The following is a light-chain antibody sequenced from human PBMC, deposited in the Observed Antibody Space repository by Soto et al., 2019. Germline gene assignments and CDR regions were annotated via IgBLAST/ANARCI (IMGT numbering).Light chain of an antibody. CDR1: QGISSY. V-gene: IGKV1-9*01. J-gene: IGKJ2*01. Sequence: IPLTQSPSSLSASVGDRATITCRASQGISSYLAWYQQKPGQAPKLLIYAASTLQSGVPSRFSGSGSGTDFTLTISSLQPEDFATYYCQQLNSYPLNFGQGTKLEIK. CDR3: QQLNSYPLN. CDR2: AAS.